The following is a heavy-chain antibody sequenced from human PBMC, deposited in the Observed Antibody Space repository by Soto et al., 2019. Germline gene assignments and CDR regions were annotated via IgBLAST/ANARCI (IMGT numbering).Heavy chain of an antibody. V-gene: IGHV4-34*01. CDR3: ARVERGTSTTVVDAFDI. J-gene: IGHJ3*02. CDR1: GGSVNSGNYY. CDR2: MSHSGGT. Sequence: QVQLQQWGAGLLKPSETLSLTCAVYGGSVNSGNYYWSWIRQPPGKGLEWIGEMSHSGGTPFNPSLKSRVTISVDTSKNQCSLKTSSVTAADTALYYCARVERGTSTTVVDAFDIWGPGTLVTVSS. D-gene: IGHD1-1*01.